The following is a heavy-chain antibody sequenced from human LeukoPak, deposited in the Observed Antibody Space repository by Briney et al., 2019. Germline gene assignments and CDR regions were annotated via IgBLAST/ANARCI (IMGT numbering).Heavy chain of an antibody. J-gene: IGHJ4*02. CDR1: VYTFTSYG. V-gene: IGHV1-18*01. CDR3: AGVMGATILAFIY. CDR2: ISAYNGNT. Sequence: GASVKLSCKASVYTFTSYGSSWVRQGPGQGLEWMGWISAYNGNTNYAHKLQGRVTMTTDPSTSTAYMELRSLRSDDTAVYYCAGVMGATILAFIYWGQGTLVTVSS. D-gene: IGHD1-26*01.